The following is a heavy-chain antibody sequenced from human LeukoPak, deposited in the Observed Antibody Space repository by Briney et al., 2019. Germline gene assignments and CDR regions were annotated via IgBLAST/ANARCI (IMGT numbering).Heavy chain of an antibody. CDR1: GYTFTSYG. Sequence: ASVKVSCKASGYTFTSYGISWVRQAPGQGLEWMGGIIPIFGTANYAQKFQGRVTITADESTSTAYMELSSLRSEDTAVYYCARDTSDTAMETFDYWGQGTLVTVSS. V-gene: IGHV1-69*13. D-gene: IGHD5-18*01. CDR2: IIPIFGTA. CDR3: ARDTSDTAMETFDY. J-gene: IGHJ4*02.